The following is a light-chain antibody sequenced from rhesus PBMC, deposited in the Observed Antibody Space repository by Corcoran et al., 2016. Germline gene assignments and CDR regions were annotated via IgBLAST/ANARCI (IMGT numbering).Light chain of an antibody. V-gene: IGLV2S9*01. Sequence: QSALTQPPSVSKSLGQSVTISCTGTSSDIGGYNDVSWYQQHPGTAPRLLIYDVSKRPSGVSDRFSGSNSGNTASLTISGLQADDEADYYCCSYRSRSTFLFGVGTLLTVL. CDR3: CSYRSRSTFL. CDR1: SSDIGGYND. CDR2: DVS. J-gene: IGLJ2*01.